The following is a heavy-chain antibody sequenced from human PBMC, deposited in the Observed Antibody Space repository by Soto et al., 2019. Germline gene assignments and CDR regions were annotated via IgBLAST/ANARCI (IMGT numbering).Heavy chain of an antibody. J-gene: IGHJ4*02. Sequence: PSDTLSLTCTVFGGSISSGDYYWSWIRQPPGKGLEWIGYIYYSGSTYYNLSLKSRVTISVDTSKNQFSLKLTSVTAADTAVYYCARTTVVTPALDYWGQGTLVTVSS. CDR1: GGSISSGDYY. V-gene: IGHV4-30-4*02. CDR3: ARTTVVTPALDY. D-gene: IGHD4-17*01. CDR2: IYYSGST.